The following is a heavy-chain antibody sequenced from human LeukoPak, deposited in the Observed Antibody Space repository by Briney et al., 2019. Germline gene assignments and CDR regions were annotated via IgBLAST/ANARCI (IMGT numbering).Heavy chain of an antibody. J-gene: IGHJ4*02. Sequence: ASVKVSCKASGYTFTRYGISWVRQAPGQGLEWMGWISAYNGNTNYAQKLQGRVTMTTDTSTSTAYMELRSLRSDDTAVYYCARDRESPYFGSWSNFDYWGQGTLVAVSS. CDR2: ISAYNGNT. V-gene: IGHV1-18*01. CDR3: ARDRESPYFGSWSNFDY. D-gene: IGHD6-13*01. CDR1: GYTFTRYG.